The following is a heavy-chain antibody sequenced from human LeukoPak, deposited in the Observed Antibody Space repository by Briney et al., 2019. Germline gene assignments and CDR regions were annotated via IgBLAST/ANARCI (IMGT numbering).Heavy chain of an antibody. CDR2: IYYSGST. Sequence: SETLSLTCTVSGGSISSSSYYWGWIRQPPGKGLEWIGSIYYSGSTNYNPSLKSRVTISVDTSKNQFSLILTSVTAADTAVYYCARQTGAGLFILPGGQGTLVTVSS. J-gene: IGHJ4*02. CDR3: ARQTGAGLFILP. D-gene: IGHD3-3*01. V-gene: IGHV4-39*01. CDR1: GGSISSSSYY.